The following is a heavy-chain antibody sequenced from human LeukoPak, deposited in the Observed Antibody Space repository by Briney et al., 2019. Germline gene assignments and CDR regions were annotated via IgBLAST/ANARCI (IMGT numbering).Heavy chain of an antibody. CDR3: ARDSTYYYASGSSGPHYFDY. Sequence: GGSLRLSCAVSGFTFRSYAMHWVRQAPGKGLEWVAVISYDGSNTYYADSVKGRFTISRDNSKNTLYLQLNSLRAEDTAVYYCARDSTYYYASGSSGPHYFDYWGQGTLVTVSS. CDR1: GFTFRSYA. V-gene: IGHV3-30*01. J-gene: IGHJ4*02. CDR2: ISYDGSNT. D-gene: IGHD3-10*01.